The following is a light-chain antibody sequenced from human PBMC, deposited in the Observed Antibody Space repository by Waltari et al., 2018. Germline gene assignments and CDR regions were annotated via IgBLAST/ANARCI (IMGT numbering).Light chain of an antibody. CDR1: SSDVGSYDY. CDR2: EVS. Sequence: VTISCTGTSSDVGSYDYVSWYQQHPGKAPKLIIYEVSKRPSGVPDRFSGSKSGNTASLTISGLQAEDEADYVCSSYGGSDNLVFGGGTKVTVL. CDR3: SSYGGSDNLV. V-gene: IGLV2-8*01. J-gene: IGLJ2*01.